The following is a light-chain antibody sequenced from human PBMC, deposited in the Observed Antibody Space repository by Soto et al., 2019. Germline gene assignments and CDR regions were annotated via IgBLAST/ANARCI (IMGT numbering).Light chain of an antibody. CDR1: ISNVGGNT. CDR3: AAWDDSMNGVV. J-gene: IGLJ2*01. V-gene: IGLV1-44*01. CDR2: TNN. Sequence: QSVLTQPPSASGTPGQRVTISCSGSISNVGGNTVNWYQQLPGTAPKLLMYTNNQRPSGVPDRFSGSKSGTSASLASSGLQSEDEADDYCAAWDDSMNGVVFGGGTKLTVL.